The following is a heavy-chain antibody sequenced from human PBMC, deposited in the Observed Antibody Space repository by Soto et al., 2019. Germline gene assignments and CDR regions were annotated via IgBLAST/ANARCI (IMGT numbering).Heavy chain of an antibody. J-gene: IGHJ6*02. V-gene: IGHV1-3*01. Sequence: ASVKVSCKASGYTFTSYAMHWVRQAPGQRLEWMGWINAGNGNTKYSQKFQGRVTITRDTSASTAYMELSSLRSEDTAVYYCARGWFGELPRLYYYYYGMDVWGQGTTVTVSS. CDR1: GYTFTSYA. CDR2: INAGNGNT. D-gene: IGHD3-10*01. CDR3: ARGWFGELPRLYYYYYGMDV.